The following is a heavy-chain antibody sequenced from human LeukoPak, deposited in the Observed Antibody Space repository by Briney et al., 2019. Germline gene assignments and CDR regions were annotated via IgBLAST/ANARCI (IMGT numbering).Heavy chain of an antibody. J-gene: IGHJ3*02. CDR3: AREYSSSGGTDAFDI. CDR2: INSHNGDT. V-gene: IGHV1-18*01. CDR1: GYSFVFFG. D-gene: IGHD6-13*01. Sequence: ASVKVSCKASGYSFVFFGVSWVRQAPGQGLEWMGWINSHNGDTKYAERLQGRVFMTTDTSTSTSYMELRSLRSDDTAVYYCAREYSSSGGTDAFDIWGQGTMVTVSS.